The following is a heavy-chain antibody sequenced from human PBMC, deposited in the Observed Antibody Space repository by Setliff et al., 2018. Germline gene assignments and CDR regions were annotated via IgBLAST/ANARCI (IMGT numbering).Heavy chain of an antibody. Sequence: ASVKVSCKASGYSLSAYVMHWVRQAPGQRLEWMGWINGASGNTKYSQKFQGRVTITRDTSASTAHMELSSLRFEDTAVYYCAREGVDTRSSTDYRYYMDVWGKGTTVTV. V-gene: IGHV1-3*01. J-gene: IGHJ6*03. CDR2: INGASGNT. CDR1: GYSLSAYV. CDR3: AREGVDTRSSTDYRYYMDV. D-gene: IGHD5-18*01.